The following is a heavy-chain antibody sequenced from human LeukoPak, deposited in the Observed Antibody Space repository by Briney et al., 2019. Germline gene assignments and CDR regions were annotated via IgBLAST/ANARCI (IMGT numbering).Heavy chain of an antibody. CDR3: ARAGGTEKTVHWGAFDF. CDR1: GYSIGSGYF. Sequence: AETLSLTCSVSGYSIGSGYFWGWLRQSPGKGLQWIANIFHNGEKFFTPSLTGRLTISVDTSKNQFSLRLDSVTAADTAIYYCARAGGTEKTVHWGAFDFWGQGSPVVVSS. J-gene: IGHJ3*01. D-gene: IGHD7-27*01. CDR2: IFHNGEK. V-gene: IGHV4-38-2*02.